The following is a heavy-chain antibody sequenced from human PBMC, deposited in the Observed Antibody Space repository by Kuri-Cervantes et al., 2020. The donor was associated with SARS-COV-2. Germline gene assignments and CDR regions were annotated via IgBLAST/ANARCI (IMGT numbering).Heavy chain of an antibody. CDR2: IYYSGST. V-gene: IGHV4-59*01. D-gene: IGHD3-16*01. J-gene: IGHJ3*02. CDR1: GGSISSYY. Sequence: SETLSLTCTVSGGSISSYYWSWIRQPPGKGLEWIGYIYYSGSTNYNPSLKSRVTMSVDTSKNQFSLKLSSVTAADAAVYYCARFLGGDGAFDIWGQGTMVTVSS. CDR3: ARFLGGDGAFDI.